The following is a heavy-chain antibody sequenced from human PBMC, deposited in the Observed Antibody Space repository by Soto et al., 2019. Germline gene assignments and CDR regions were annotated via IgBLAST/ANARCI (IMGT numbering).Heavy chain of an antibody. V-gene: IGHV4-34*01. J-gene: IGHJ4*02. CDR3: ATSLQLLGFFDC. Sequence: QVQLQQWGAGLLKPSETLSLTCAVHGGSLSGKYWSWIRQAPGKGLEWIGEISDYGSTIYNPSLKSRVTTSVDTSKNQFSLTLTSVTAADTAVYYCATSLQLLGFFDCWGQGILVTVSS. CDR2: ISDYGST. D-gene: IGHD3-3*01. CDR1: GGSLSGKY.